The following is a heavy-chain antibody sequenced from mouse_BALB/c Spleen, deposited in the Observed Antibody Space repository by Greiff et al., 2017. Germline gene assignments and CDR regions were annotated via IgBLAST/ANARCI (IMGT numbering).Heavy chain of an antibody. V-gene: IGHV2-9-2*01. CDR2: IWTGGGT. CDR1: GFSLTSYD. J-gene: IGHJ3*01. D-gene: IGHD3-2*01. Sequence: VQGVESGPGLVAPSQSLSITCTVSGFSLTSYDISWIRQPPGKGLEWLGVIWTGGGTNYNSAFMSRLSISKDNSKSQVFLKMNSLQTDDTAIYYCVSDDSSGLAYWGQGTLVTVSA. CDR3: VSDDSSGLAY.